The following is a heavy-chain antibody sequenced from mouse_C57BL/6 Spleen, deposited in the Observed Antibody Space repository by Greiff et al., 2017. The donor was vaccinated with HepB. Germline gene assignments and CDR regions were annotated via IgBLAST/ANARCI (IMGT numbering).Heavy chain of an antibody. D-gene: IGHD2-4*01. J-gene: IGHJ3*01. Sequence: QVQLQQPGAELVRPGSSVKLSCKASGYTFTSYWMHWVKQRPIQGLEWIGNIDPSDSETHYNQKFKDKATLTVYKSSSTAYMQLSSLTSEDSAVYYCARGGIYYDYDGAWFAYWGQGTLVTVSA. CDR3: ARGGIYYDYDGAWFAY. V-gene: IGHV1-52*01. CDR2: IDPSDSET. CDR1: GYTFTSYW.